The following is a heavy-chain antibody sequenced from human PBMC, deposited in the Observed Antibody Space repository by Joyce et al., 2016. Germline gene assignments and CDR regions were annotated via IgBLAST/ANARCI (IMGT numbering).Heavy chain of an antibody. CDR1: GDSFSGTSYY. CDR2: IYNSGTP. CDR3: ATSLPSRVGGFQFFGMDV. Sequence: HLQESGPGLVKPSETLSLTSTLSGDSFSGTSYYWSWIRHYPGKGMEWLGVIYNSGTPPYGPSLGGRLSISVGAAKKQFSLRLTSVTAADTAVYYCATSLPSRVGGFQFFGMDVWGQGTTVIVS. J-gene: IGHJ6*02. D-gene: IGHD3-10*01. V-gene: IGHV4-61*01.